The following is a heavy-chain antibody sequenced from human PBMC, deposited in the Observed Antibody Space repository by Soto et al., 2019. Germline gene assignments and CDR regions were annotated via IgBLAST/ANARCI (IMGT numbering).Heavy chain of an antibody. CDR1: GYTFTNYG. V-gene: IGHV1-18*01. J-gene: IGHJ6*02. CDR2: ISGYNGNT. CDR3: AREGQAPYYYYGMDV. Sequence: QVQVVQSGDEVKKPGASVKVSCKASGYTFTNYGFSWVRQAPGQGLEWMGWISGYNGNTKYAEKSQGRVTMTTDTSXXTAHMELRSLRSDDTAVYYCAREGQAPYYYYGMDVWGQGTAVTVSS.